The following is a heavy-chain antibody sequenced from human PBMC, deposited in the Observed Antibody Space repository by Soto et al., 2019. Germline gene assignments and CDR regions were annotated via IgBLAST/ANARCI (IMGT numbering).Heavy chain of an antibody. J-gene: IGHJ5*02. Sequence: KPSETLSLTCTVSGGSISSSSYYWGWIRQPPGKGLEWIGSIYYSGSTYYNPSLKSRVTISVDTSKNQFSLKLSSVTAADTAVYYCARSPIYDILTGYYVNWFDPWGQGTLVTVSS. V-gene: IGHV4-39*01. D-gene: IGHD3-9*01. CDR2: IYYSGST. CDR1: GGSISSSSYY. CDR3: ARSPIYDILTGYYVNWFDP.